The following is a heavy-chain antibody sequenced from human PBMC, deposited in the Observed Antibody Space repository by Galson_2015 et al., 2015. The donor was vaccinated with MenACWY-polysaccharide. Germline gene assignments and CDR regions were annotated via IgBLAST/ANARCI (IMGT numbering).Heavy chain of an antibody. CDR2: IYAGGST. J-gene: IGHJ4*02. D-gene: IGHD6-19*01. V-gene: IGHV3-53*01. CDR1: GFTVSNNY. CDR3: ARETVTGHLDY. Sequence: SLRLSCAASGFTVSNNYMTWVRQAPGKGLEWVSVIYAGGSTFYAESVKGRFSISRDTSRNTVFLQLNSLRDEDTGVYYCARETVTGHLDYWGRGTLVTVSS.